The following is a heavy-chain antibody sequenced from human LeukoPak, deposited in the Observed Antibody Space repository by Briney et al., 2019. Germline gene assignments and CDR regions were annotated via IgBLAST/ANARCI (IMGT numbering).Heavy chain of an antibody. D-gene: IGHD3-10*01. Sequence: GGSLRLSCVASGFTFDNSAMHWVRQAPGKGLEWVSLISGDGGSTYYADSVMGRFTISRDNSRNSPYLQMNSLRTEDTALYYCAKDRFYYYYYYGMDVWGQGTTVTVSS. J-gene: IGHJ6*02. CDR2: ISGDGGST. CDR3: AKDRFYYYYYYGMDV. V-gene: IGHV3-43*02. CDR1: GFTFDNSA.